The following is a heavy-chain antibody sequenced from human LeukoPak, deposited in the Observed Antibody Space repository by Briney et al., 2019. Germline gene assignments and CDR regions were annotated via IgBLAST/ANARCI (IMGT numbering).Heavy chain of an antibody. CDR1: GFTFSNYW. J-gene: IGHJ4*02. D-gene: IGHD1-1*01. V-gene: IGHV3-7*01. CDR3: TRNRGTDY. Sequence: GGSLRLSCAASGFTFSNYWMNWVRQAPGKGLEWVANIKEDGSEKIYVDSVKGRFTISRDNSKNSLYLQINNLRAEDTAVYYCTRNRGTDYWGQRTLVTVAS. CDR2: IKEDGSEK.